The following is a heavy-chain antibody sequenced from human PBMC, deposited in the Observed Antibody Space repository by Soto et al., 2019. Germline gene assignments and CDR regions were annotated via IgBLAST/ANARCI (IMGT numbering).Heavy chain of an antibody. V-gene: IGHV3-15*07. Sequence: EVQLVESGGGLVKPGGSLRLSCAASDLTFSNTWMNWVRKAPGKGLEWVGRIKSITDGGTTDYAAPVKGRFTISRDDSKNTVYLQMNSLKIEDTAVYYCSTVCSITANRTPFDDWGNGSLFTVSS. J-gene: IGHJ4*01. CDR3: STVCSITANRTPFDD. CDR2: IKSITDGGTT. D-gene: IGHD6-13*01. CDR1: DLTFSNTW.